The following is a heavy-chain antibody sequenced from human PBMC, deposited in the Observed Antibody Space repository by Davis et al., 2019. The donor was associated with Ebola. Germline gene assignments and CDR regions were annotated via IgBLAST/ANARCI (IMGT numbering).Heavy chain of an antibody. V-gene: IGHV3-23*01. CDR3: ARTGDYSNYVEVGGYYYYGMDV. Sequence: GESLKISCAASGFTFSIYAMSWVRQAPGKGLEWVSAISGSGGSTYYADSVKGRFTISRDNAKNSLYLQMNSLRAEDTAVYYCARTGDYSNYVEVGGYYYYGMDVWGQGTTVTVSS. J-gene: IGHJ6*02. CDR1: GFTFSIYA. CDR2: ISGSGGST. D-gene: IGHD4-11*01.